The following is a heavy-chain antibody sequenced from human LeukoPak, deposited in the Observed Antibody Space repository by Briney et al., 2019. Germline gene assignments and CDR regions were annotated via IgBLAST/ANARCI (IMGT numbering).Heavy chain of an antibody. V-gene: IGHV3-11*06. D-gene: IGHD5-12*01. Sequence: GGSLRLSCTASGFTFSNYYMSWIRQAPGKGLEWVSYISTCSTYTNYADSMKGRFTISRDNAKNSLYLQMNSLRAEDTAVYYCAKTYSRESGYRFFFHYWGQGTRVSVSS. CDR1: GFTFSNYY. CDR2: ISTCSTYT. CDR3: AKTYSRESGYRFFFHY. J-gene: IGHJ4*02.